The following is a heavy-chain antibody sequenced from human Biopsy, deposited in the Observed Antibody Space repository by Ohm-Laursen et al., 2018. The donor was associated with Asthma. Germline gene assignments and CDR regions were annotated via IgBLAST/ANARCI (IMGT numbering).Heavy chain of an antibody. V-gene: IGHV4-31*03. CDR3: ARDLAGHCTSASCYGFDS. CDR1: GGSISSGAYF. J-gene: IGHJ5*01. Sequence: SQTLSLTCSVSGGSISSGAYFWSWARQHPGKGLEWIGYINYSGTTYYNPSLKSRVTIAVETSKNQFSLTLTSVTAADTALYYCARDLAGHCTSASCYGFDSWGQGAQVIVSS. CDR2: INYSGTT. D-gene: IGHD2-2*01.